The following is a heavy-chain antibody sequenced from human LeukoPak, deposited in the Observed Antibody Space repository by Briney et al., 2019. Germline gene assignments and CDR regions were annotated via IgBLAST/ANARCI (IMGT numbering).Heavy chain of an antibody. J-gene: IGHJ5*02. CDR3: AAQPGYCSSTSCYTKDDWLDP. D-gene: IGHD2-2*02. CDR1: GYTFTGYY. CDR2: INPNSGGT. V-gene: IGHV1-2*02. Sequence: ASVKVSCKASGYTFTGYYMHWVRQAPGQGLEWMGWINPNSGGTNYAQKLQGRVTMTRDTSISTAYMELSRLRSVDTAVYYCAAQPGYCSSTSCYTKDDWLDPWGQGTLVTVPS.